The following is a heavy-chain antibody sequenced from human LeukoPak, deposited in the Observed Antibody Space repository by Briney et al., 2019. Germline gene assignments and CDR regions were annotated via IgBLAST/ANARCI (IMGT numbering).Heavy chain of an antibody. CDR3: ASGDYDFWSGYFYGMDV. V-gene: IGHV3-21*01. D-gene: IGHD3-3*01. CDR2: ISSSSSYI. Sequence: GGSLRLSCAASGFTFSSYSMNWVRQAPGKGLEWVSSISSSSSYIYYADSVKGRFTISRDNAKNSLYLQMNSLRAEDTAVYYCASGDYDFWSGYFYGMDVWGQGTTVTVSS. J-gene: IGHJ6*02. CDR1: GFTFSSYS.